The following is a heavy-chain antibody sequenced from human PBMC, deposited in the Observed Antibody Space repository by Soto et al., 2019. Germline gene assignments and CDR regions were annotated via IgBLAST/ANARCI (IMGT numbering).Heavy chain of an antibody. J-gene: IGHJ4*02. D-gene: IGHD4-17*01. CDR2: ISAYNGNT. CDR3: ARVPVTRLDY. Sequence: SWKDSCKASCYTFTSYGISWVRQAPGQGLEWMGWISAYNGNTNYAQKLQGRVTRTTDTSTSTAYMELRSLRSDDTAVYYCARVPVTRLDYWGQGTLVTVSS. V-gene: IGHV1-18*04. CDR1: CYTFTSYG.